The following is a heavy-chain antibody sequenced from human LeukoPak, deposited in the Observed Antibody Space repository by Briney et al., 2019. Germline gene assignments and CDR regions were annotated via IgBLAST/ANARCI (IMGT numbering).Heavy chain of an antibody. D-gene: IGHD3-16*02. V-gene: IGHV3-30-3*01. CDR3: ARGGSRDYVWGSYLSLGY. CDR1: GFTFSKYA. Sequence: GGSLRLSCVASGFTFSKYAMHWVRQAPGKGLEWVAVISYDGSNKYYADSVKGRFTISRDNSKNTLYLQMNSLRAEDTAVYYCARGGSRDYVWGSYLSLGYWGQGTLVTVSS. J-gene: IGHJ4*02. CDR2: ISYDGSNK.